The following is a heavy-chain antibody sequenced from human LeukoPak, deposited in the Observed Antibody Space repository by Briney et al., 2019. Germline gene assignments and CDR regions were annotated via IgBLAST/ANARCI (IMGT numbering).Heavy chain of an antibody. V-gene: IGHV1-2*02. Sequence: ASVKVSCKASGYTFTGYYMHWVRQAPGQGLEWMGWINPNSGGTNYAQKFQGRVTMTRDTSISTAYMELRSLRSDDTAVYYCARDMKRSRARWENLGLDPWGQGTLVTVSS. D-gene: IGHD3-16*01. CDR1: GYTFTGYY. J-gene: IGHJ5*02. CDR2: INPNSGGT. CDR3: ARDMKRSRARWENLGLDP.